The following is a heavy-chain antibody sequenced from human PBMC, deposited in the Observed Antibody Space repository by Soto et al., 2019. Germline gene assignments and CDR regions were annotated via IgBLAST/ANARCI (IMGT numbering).Heavy chain of an antibody. D-gene: IGHD2-21*02. CDR2: IYPGDSDT. V-gene: IGHV5-51*01. J-gene: IGHJ4*02. Sequence: PGESLKISCKGSGYSFTSYWIGWVRQMPGKGLEWMGIIYPGDSDTRYSPSFQGQVTISADKSISTAYLQWSSLKASDTAMYYCATNPGRTYCGGDCYSLWGQGTLVTVSS. CDR3: ATNPGRTYCGGDCYSL. CDR1: GYSFTSYW.